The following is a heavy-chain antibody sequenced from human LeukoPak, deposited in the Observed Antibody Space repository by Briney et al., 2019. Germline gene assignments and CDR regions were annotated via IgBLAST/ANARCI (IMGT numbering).Heavy chain of an antibody. D-gene: IGHD1-26*01. CDR3: ATSTPRIVGATTPDY. V-gene: IGHV1-69*13. CDR1: GGTFSSYA. CDR2: IIPIFGTA. Sequence: GASVKVSCKASGGTFSSYAISWVRQAPGQGLEWMGGIIPIFGTANYAQKFQGRVTITADESTSTAYMELSSLRYDDTAVYYCATSTPRIVGATTPDYWGQGTLVTVSS. J-gene: IGHJ4*02.